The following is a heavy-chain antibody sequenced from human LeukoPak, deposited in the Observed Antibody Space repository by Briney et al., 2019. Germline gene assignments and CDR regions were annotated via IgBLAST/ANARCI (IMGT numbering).Heavy chain of an antibody. Sequence: GGSLRLSCAASGFTFSNYAMSWVRLAPGKGLEWVSGIYVSAGSAYYADSVKGRFTISRDNSKNTLYLQMNSLRAEDTAVYYCAKDYSSAYWGQGTLVTVSS. J-gene: IGHJ4*02. V-gene: IGHV3-23*01. CDR2: IYVSAGSA. CDR1: GFTFSNYA. D-gene: IGHD3-22*01. CDR3: AKDYSSAY.